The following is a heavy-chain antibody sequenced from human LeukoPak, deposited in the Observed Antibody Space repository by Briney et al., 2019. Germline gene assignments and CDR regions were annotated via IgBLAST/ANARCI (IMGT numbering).Heavy chain of an antibody. Sequence: GASVKVSCKASGYTFTGYYMHWVRQAPGQGLEWMGWINPNSGGTNYAQKFQGRVTMTRDTSISTAYMELSRLRSDDTAVYYCARDLPEGAAPAEYFQHWGQGTLVTVSS. D-gene: IGHD6-6*01. V-gene: IGHV1-2*02. CDR2: INPNSGGT. CDR1: GYTFTGYY. CDR3: ARDLPEGAAPAEYFQH. J-gene: IGHJ1*01.